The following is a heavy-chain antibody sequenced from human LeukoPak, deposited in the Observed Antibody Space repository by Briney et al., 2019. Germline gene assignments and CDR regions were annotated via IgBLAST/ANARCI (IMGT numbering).Heavy chain of an antibody. CDR2: IRSKSYSGTT. CDR1: GFNLGDYA. Sequence: GGSLRLSCTASGFNLGDYAMSWVRQAPGKGLEWVGFIRSKSYSGTTEYAASVKGRFTVSRDDSKSVAYLQMNSLTTEETAVYYCTRVIRLSGGRYYFDYWGQGTLVTVSS. D-gene: IGHD2-21*01. J-gene: IGHJ4*02. V-gene: IGHV3-49*04. CDR3: TRVIRLSGGRYYFDY.